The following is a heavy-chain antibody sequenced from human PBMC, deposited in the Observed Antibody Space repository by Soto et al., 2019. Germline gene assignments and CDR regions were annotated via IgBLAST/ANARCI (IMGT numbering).Heavy chain of an antibody. V-gene: IGHV3-48*02. D-gene: IGHD2-2*03. CDR1: GFNFHTYT. CDR3: ATGYCRSDNCHFTH. CDR2: ISGTSETI. J-gene: IGHJ4*02. Sequence: DVQLVESGGGLVKPGGSLRLSCAASGFNFHTYTMTWVRQAPGKGLEWVSYISGTSETIFYADSVKGRFNISRDNAKNSLYLQLNSLRDEETAVYYCATGYCRSDNCHFTHWGQGTLVTVSS.